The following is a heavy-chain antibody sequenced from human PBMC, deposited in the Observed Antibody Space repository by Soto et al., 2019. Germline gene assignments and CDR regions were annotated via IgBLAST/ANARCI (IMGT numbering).Heavy chain of an antibody. Sequence: LXLXCAAPGFTFGSXCMSWVLHAPGKWLEWLATIKMDASEKKYVDSLKGRFTMYRDNANNSLYLQMDSLRAEDTAVYYCERDSGYGSGASVKHYLDYWGHGTLGPVSS. V-gene: IGHV3-7*01. CDR3: ERDSGYGSGASVKHYLDY. CDR2: IKMDASEK. CDR1: GFTFGSXC. D-gene: IGHD3-10*01. J-gene: IGHJ4*01.